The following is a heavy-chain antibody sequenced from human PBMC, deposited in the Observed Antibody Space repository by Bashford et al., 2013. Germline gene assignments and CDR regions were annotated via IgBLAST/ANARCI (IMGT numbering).Heavy chain of an antibody. CDR3: YNWNYVYYYGMDV. CDR1: GFTFSNYG. J-gene: IGHJ6*02. V-gene: IGHV3-15*01. CDR2: IKSKTDGGTT. Sequence: GGSLRLSCAASGFTFSNYGHELGPARLQGRGLEWVGRIKSKTDGGTTDYAAPVKGRFTISRDDSKNTLYLQMNSLKTEDTAVYYCYNWNYVYYYGMDVWGQGTTVTVSS. D-gene: IGHD1-7*01.